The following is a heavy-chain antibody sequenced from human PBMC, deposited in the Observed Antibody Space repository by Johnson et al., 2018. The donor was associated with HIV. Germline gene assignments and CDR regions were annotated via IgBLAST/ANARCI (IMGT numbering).Heavy chain of an antibody. CDR1: GFTFSSNW. D-gene: IGHD5-18*01. Sequence: VQLVESGGGVVQPGRSLGVSCVASGFTFSSNWMSWVRQAPGKGLEWVGNIKQDGSEKYYVDSVKGRFTISRDNVKKSRYLQMKSLRDEDTAVYYCARYGIGYSYDLLVRACDSWGQGTMVIVSS. J-gene: IGHJ3*02. V-gene: IGHV3-7*05. CDR3: ARYGIGYSYDLLVRACDS. CDR2: IKQDGSEK.